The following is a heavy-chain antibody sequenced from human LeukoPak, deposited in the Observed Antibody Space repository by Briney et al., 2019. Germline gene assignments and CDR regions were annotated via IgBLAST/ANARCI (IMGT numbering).Heavy chain of an antibody. D-gene: IGHD3-22*01. J-gene: IGHJ5*02. CDR2: ISSSSSYI. Sequence: GGSLRLSCAASGFTFSSYSMNWVRQAPGKGLEWVSSISSSSSYIYYADSVKGRFTISRDTAKNSLYLQMNSLRAEDTAVYYCATDYYDSSGYGFDPWGQGTLVTVSS. CDR1: GFTFSSYS. V-gene: IGHV3-21*01. CDR3: ATDYYDSSGYGFDP.